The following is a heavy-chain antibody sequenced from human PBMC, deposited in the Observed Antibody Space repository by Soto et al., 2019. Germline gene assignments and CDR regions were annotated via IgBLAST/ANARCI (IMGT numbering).Heavy chain of an antibody. Sequence: QVQLVQSGAEVKKPGSSVKVSCKASGGTFSSYAISWVRQAPGQGLEWMGGIIPIFGTANYAQKFQGRVTITADESTSTAYMELSSLRAEDTAVYYCASARTYYYDTSSFDYWGQGTLVTVSS. V-gene: IGHV1-69*01. CDR1: GGTFSSYA. CDR3: ASARTYYYDTSSFDY. CDR2: IIPIFGTA. D-gene: IGHD3-22*01. J-gene: IGHJ4*02.